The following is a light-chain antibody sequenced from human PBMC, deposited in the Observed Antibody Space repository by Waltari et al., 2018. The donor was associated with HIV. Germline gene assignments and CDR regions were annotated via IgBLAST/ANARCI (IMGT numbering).Light chain of an antibody. CDR3: SSYAGSSMSYA. CDR2: DVT. CDR1: SSDVGAFKY. J-gene: IGLJ1*01. V-gene: IGLV2-8*01. Sequence: QSALTQPPSASGSPGQSVTISCTGASSDVGAFKYVSWYQQHPGKAPKLLIYDVTKRPSGGPDRFSGSKSGNTASLTVSGLQAEDEAHYYCSSYAGSSMSYAFGTGTKVTVL.